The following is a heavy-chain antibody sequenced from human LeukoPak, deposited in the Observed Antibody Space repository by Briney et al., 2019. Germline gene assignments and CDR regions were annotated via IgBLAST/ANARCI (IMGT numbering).Heavy chain of an antibody. J-gene: IGHJ4*02. V-gene: IGHV3-48*01. D-gene: IGHD6-19*01. CDR1: GFTFSSYS. CDR2: ISSSSSTI. CDR3: ARGGWLGY. Sequence: PGGSLRLSCAASGFTFSSYSMNWVRQAPGKGLEWVSYISSSSSTIYYADSVKGRFTISRDNSKNTLYLQMNSLRAEDTAVYYCARGGWLGYWGQGTPVTVSS.